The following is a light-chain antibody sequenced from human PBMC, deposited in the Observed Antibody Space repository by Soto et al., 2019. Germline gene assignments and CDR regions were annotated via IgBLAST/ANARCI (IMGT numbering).Light chain of an antibody. Sequence: EIVLTQSPATLSLSPGERATLSCRASQRVSSYLDWYQQKPGQVPRLLIYDASSRATGIPARFSGSGSGTDFTLTISSLEPEDFAVYYCQQRSNWPRTFGQGTKLEIK. CDR3: QQRSNWPRT. J-gene: IGKJ2*01. CDR2: DAS. CDR1: QRVSSY. V-gene: IGKV3-11*01.